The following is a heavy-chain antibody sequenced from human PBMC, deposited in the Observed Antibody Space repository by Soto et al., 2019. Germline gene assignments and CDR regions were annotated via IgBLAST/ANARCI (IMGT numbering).Heavy chain of an antibody. D-gene: IGHD6-19*01. V-gene: IGHV3-30*18. CDR1: GFTFSSYG. J-gene: IGHJ6*01. CDR3: AKDESEQWLVRGGYYYYGMDV. Sequence: QVQLVESGGGVVQPGRSLRLSCAASGFTFSSYGMHWVRQAPGKGLEWVAVISYDGSNKYYADSVKGRFTISRDNSKNTLYLQMNSLRAEDTAVYYCAKDESEQWLVRGGYYYYGMDVW. CDR2: ISYDGSNK.